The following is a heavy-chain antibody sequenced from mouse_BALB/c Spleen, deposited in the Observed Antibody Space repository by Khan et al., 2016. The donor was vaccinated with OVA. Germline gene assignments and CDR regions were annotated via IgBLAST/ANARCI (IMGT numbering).Heavy chain of an antibody. D-gene: IGHD2-14*01. V-gene: IGHV1S134*01. Sequence: VQLQQSGAELGRPGSSVKLSCKTSGNIFTSYGIKWVKQRPGQGLEWIGYIYPGNGYTEYSEKFQGKATLTSDTSSNTAYMQLRSLTSEDSAIYFCTTAYYRYDFDYWGQGTTLTVSS. J-gene: IGHJ2*01. CDR3: TTAYYRYDFDY. CDR2: IYPGNGYT. CDR1: GNIFTSYG.